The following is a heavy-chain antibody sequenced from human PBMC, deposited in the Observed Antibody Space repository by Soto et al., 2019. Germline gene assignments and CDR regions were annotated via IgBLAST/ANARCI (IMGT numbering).Heavy chain of an antibody. D-gene: IGHD3-10*01. CDR3: ARVSRITMVRGNGMDV. CDR1: GFTVINNY. Sequence: GWSLILSCASSGFTVINNYMSWVLQAPGKGLEWVSVIYSGGSTYYADSVKGRFTISRDNSKNTLYLQMNSLRAEDTAVYYCARVSRITMVRGNGMDVWLQVPRATV. J-gene: IGHJ6*01. CDR2: IYSGGST. V-gene: IGHV3-53*01.